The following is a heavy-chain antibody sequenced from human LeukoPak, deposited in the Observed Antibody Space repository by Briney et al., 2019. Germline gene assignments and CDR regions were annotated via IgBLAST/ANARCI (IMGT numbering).Heavy chain of an antibody. CDR3: ARKSREFDY. CDR1: GGSFSGYY. V-gene: IGHV4-34*01. Sequence: PSETLSLTCAVYGGSFSGYYWSWIRQPPGKGLEWIGEINHSGSTNYNPSLKSRVTISVDTSKNQFSLKLSSVTAADTAVYYCARKSREFDYWGQGTLVTVSS. J-gene: IGHJ4*02. CDR2: INHSGST.